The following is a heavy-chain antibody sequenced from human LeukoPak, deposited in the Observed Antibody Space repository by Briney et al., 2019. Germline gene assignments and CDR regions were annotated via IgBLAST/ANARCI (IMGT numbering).Heavy chain of an antibody. D-gene: IGHD3-10*01. V-gene: IGHV3-7*01. CDR2: IRKDGSEI. J-gene: IGHJ4*02. CDR3: ARDRGSGRMTMVRGIIITGAGFDY. Sequence: GGSLRLSCVASGFTFSPYWMSWVRQAPGKGLEWVANIRKDGSEIYYVDSVKDRFTISRDNTKNSLYLQMNSLRAEDTAVYYCARDRGSGRMTMVRGIIITGAGFDYWGQGTLVTVSS. CDR1: GFTFSPYW.